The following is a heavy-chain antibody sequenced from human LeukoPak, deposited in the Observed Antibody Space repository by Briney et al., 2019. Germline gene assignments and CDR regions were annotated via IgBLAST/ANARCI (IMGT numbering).Heavy chain of an antibody. CDR2: ISGSGGST. CDR3: AHPTEYSSSWYGNWFDP. D-gene: IGHD6-13*01. J-gene: IGHJ5*02. V-gene: IGHV3-23*01. CDR1: GFTFSSYG. Sequence: GTLRLSCAASGFTFSSYGMSWVRQAPGKGLEWVSAISGSGGSTYYADSLKGRFTISRDNSKNTLYLQMNSLRAEDTAVYYCAHPTEYSSSWYGNWFDPWGQGTLVTVSS.